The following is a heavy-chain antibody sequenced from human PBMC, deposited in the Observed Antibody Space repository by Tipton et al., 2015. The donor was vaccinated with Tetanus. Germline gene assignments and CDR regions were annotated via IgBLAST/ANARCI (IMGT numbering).Heavy chain of an antibody. CDR2: LNADSGGT. CDR1: GYTFTSYG. J-gene: IGHJ6*02. D-gene: IGHD3-3*01. V-gene: IGHV1-2*02. Sequence: QVQLVQSGAEEKKPGASVKVSCKASGYTFTSYGHNWVRKAAGRGLEWMGWLNADSGGTNSAQKFQGRVTMTRDTSISTAYMELSRLRSGDTAVYYCARAGPQATFGVKYGMDVWGQGTTVTVSS. CDR3: ARAGPQATFGVKYGMDV.